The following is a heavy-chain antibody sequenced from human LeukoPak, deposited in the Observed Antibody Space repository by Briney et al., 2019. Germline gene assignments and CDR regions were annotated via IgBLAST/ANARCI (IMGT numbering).Heavy chain of an antibody. CDR1: GFTFSSYS. J-gene: IGHJ5*02. CDR3: ARDWRHNSVNWFDP. Sequence: GGSLRLSCAASGFTFSSYSMNWVRQAPGKGPEWVSSISSRSSYMYYADSVKGRFTISRDNAKNSLYLQMNSLRAEDTAVYYCARDWRHNSVNWFDPWAREPWSPSPQ. D-gene: IGHD1-1*01. V-gene: IGHV3-21*01. CDR2: ISSRSSYM.